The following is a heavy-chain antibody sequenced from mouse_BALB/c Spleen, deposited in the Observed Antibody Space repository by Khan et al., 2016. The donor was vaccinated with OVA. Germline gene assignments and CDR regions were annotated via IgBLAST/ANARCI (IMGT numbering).Heavy chain of an antibody. CDR3: ARSYFYGYYFDQ. Sequence: EVELVESGGGLVQPGGSRKLSCVASGFTFSSFGMHWVRQAPEKGLEWVAYISGDSNTIYYTDTVMGRFTISRDNPKNTLFLQMTSLRSEDIAMYYCARSYFYGYYFDQWGQGTTLTVSS. D-gene: IGHD1-1*01. J-gene: IGHJ2*01. V-gene: IGHV5-17*02. CDR1: GFTFSSFG. CDR2: ISGDSNTI.